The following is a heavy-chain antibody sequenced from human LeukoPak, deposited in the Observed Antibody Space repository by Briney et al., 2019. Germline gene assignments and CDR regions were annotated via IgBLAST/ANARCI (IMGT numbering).Heavy chain of an antibody. J-gene: IGHJ4*02. V-gene: IGHV3-23*01. CDR2: ISGSGGTT. D-gene: IGHD2-2*01. CDR1: GFTFSSYA. CDR3: AKDPVGSTSRRVPSFDY. Sequence: PGGSLRLSCAASGFTFSSYAMSWVRQAPGKGLEWVSTISGSGGTTYYADSVKGRFAISRDNSKNTLYLQMNSLRAEDTAVYYCAKDPVGSTSRRVPSFDYWGQGTLVTVSS.